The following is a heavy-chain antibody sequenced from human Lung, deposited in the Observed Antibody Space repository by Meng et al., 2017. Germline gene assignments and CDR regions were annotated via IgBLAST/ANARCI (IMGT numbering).Heavy chain of an antibody. J-gene: IGHJ4*02. CDR1: GGSFSDYY. CDR3: ARGPTTMAHDFDY. CDR2: INHSGST. V-gene: IGHV4-34*01. D-gene: IGHD4-11*01. Sequence: HVQLQQWGAGLFKPSGTLSLPCVVFGGSFSDYYWSWIRQPPGKGLEWIGEINHSGSTNYNPSLESRATISVDTSQNNLSLKLSSVTAADSAVYYCARGPTTMAHDFDYWGQGTLVTVSS.